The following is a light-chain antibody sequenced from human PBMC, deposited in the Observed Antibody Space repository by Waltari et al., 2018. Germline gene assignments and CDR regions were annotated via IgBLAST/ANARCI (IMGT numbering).Light chain of an antibody. CDR3: QQRTDWPPLT. CDR2: EAP. J-gene: IGKJ4*01. V-gene: IGKV3-11*01. CDR1: HSVSRH. Sequence: IVLTQSPATLSLSPGDRATLSCRASHSVSRHLAWYQQKPGQAPRLLIYEAPNRASGIPIRFSGSGSGTDFTLTISILEPEDFAVYYCQQRTDWPPLTFGGGTKVEIK.